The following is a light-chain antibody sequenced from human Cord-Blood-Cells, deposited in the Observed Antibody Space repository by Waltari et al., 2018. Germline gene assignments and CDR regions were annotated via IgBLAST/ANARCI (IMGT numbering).Light chain of an antibody. CDR2: QDS. CDR1: KLGDKY. CDR3: QAWDSNYVV. Sequence: SYELTQPPSVSVSPGQTASITCSGDKLGDKYACWYQQKPGQSPVLVIYQDSKRPSGIPERFSGSNSWNTATLTISGTQAMDEADYYCQAWDSNYVVFGGGTKLTVL. J-gene: IGLJ2*01. V-gene: IGLV3-1*01.